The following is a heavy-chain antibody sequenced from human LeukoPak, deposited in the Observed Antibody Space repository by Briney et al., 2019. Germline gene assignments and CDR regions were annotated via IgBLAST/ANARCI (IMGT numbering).Heavy chain of an antibody. CDR2: ISGSGGCT. J-gene: IGHJ1*01. D-gene: IGHD3-22*01. V-gene: IGHV3-23*01. CDR3: ETERYSYDSSGYEELVESFQH. Sequence: GGSLRLSCAASGFTFSSYAMSWVRQAPGKGLEWVSPISGSGGCTYYADSVKGRFTISRDNSKNTLYLQMNSLRAEDTAVYYCETERYSYDSSGYEELVESFQHWGQGTPVTVSS. CDR1: GFTFSSYA.